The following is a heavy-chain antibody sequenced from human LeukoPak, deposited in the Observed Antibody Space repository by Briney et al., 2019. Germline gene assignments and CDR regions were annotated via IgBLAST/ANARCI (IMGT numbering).Heavy chain of an antibody. V-gene: IGHV3-48*03. J-gene: IGHJ4*02. CDR1: RFTFSSYE. Sequence: PGGSLRLSCAASRFTFSSYEMNWVRQAPGKGLEWVSYISSSGSTRYYADSVKGRFTISRDNAKNSLYLQMNSLRDEDTAIYYCARDDLPWGYFDYWGQGTLVTVSS. D-gene: IGHD3/OR15-3a*01. CDR2: ISSSGSTR. CDR3: ARDDLPWGYFDY.